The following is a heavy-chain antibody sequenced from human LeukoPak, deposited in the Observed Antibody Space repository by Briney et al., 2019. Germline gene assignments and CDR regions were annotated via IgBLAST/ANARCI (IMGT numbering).Heavy chain of an antibody. D-gene: IGHD6-13*01. CDR1: GFTFSSYW. Sequence: AGGSLRLSCAASGFTFSSYWMHWVRQAPGKGLVWVSRINSDGSSTSYADSVKGRFTISRDNSKNTLYLQMNSLRAEDTAVYYCAGRRIAAAGGLDYWGQGTLVTVSS. CDR2: INSDGSST. V-gene: IGHV3-74*01. CDR3: AGRRIAAAGGLDY. J-gene: IGHJ4*02.